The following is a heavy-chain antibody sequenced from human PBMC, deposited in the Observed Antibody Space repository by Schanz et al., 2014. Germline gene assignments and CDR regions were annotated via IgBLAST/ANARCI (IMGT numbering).Heavy chain of an antibody. CDR3: ARGLRAGAGGEFDY. Sequence: EVQLLESGGGLVQPGGSLRLSCAASGFTFGDYAMTWVRQAPGEGLEWVSAINTGVNTYYADSGRGRFTMSRDNSKNTLYLQMSSLRAGDAAVYYCARGLRAGAGGEFDYWGQGTLVAVSA. V-gene: IGHV3-23*01. J-gene: IGHJ4*02. D-gene: IGHD6-13*01. CDR1: GFTFGDYA. CDR2: INTGVNT.